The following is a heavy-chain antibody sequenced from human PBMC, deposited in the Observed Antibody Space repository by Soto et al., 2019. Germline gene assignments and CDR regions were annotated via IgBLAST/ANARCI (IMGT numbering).Heavy chain of an antibody. J-gene: IGHJ2*01. CDR3: TTNTHCSSTSCLYWYFDL. V-gene: IGHV3-7*03. CDR2: IKEDGSER. Sequence: PGGSLRLSCAVSGFSFGNYWMSWVRQAPGKGLEWLASIKEDGSERYYLDSLKGRFTISRDNAKNSLYLQMNSLRAEDTAVYYCTTNTHCSSTSCLYWYFDLWGRGTLVTVSS. D-gene: IGHD2-2*01. CDR1: GFSFGNYW.